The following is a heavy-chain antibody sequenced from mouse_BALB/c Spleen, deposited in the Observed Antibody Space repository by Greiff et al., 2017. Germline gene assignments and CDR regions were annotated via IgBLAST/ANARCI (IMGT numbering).Heavy chain of an antibody. CDR3: ARGPYDGYYAFAY. V-gene: IGHV1S137*01. Sequence: VQLQQSGAELVRPGVSVKISCKGSGYTFTDYAMHWVKQSHAKSLEWIGVISTYYGDASYNQKFKGKATMTVDKSSSTAYMELARLTSEASAIYYCARGPYDGYYAFAYWGQGTLVTVSA. D-gene: IGHD2-3*01. CDR1: GYTFTDYA. CDR2: ISTYYGDA. J-gene: IGHJ3*01.